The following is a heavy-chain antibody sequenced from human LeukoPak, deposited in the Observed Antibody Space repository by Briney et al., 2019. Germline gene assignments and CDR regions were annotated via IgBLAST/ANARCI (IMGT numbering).Heavy chain of an antibody. Sequence: TGGSLRLSCAASGFTFSSYEMNWVRQAPGKGLEWVSYISSSGSTIYYADSVKGRFTISRDNAKNSLYLQMNSPRAEDTAVYYCARDGPSVTSPRHILCDYWGQGTLVTVSS. CDR2: ISSSGSTI. CDR3: ARDGPSVTSPRHILCDY. CDR1: GFTFSSYE. V-gene: IGHV3-48*03. J-gene: IGHJ4*02. D-gene: IGHD4-17*01.